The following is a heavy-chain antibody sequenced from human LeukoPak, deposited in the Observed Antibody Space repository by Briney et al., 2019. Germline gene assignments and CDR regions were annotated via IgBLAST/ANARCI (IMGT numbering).Heavy chain of an antibody. J-gene: IGHJ4*02. CDR3: VSGVQLWPPFDY. CDR2: ISSSSSYI. D-gene: IGHD5-18*01. Sequence: GGSLRLSCAASGFTFSSYSMNWVRQAPGKGLEWVSSISSSSSYIYYADSVKGRFITSRDNAKNSLYLQMNSLRAEDTAVYYCVSGVQLWPPFDYWGQGTLVTVSS. CDR1: GFTFSSYS. V-gene: IGHV3-21*01.